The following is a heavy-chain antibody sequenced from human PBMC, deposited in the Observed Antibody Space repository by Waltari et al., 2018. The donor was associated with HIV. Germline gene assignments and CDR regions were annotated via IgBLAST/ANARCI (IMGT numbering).Heavy chain of an antibody. CDR2: IKMNSGDT. D-gene: IGHD2-2*01. J-gene: IGHJ4*02. CDR3: ARDPQRKDAYNFDS. CDR1: ESALNIYY. Sequence: QVQLVQSGAEVKKPGASVKVSCKTPESALNIYYIHWVRQAPGQGLEWVGYIKMNSGDTDYGPSFRGRVTLTRDASINTAYMEFNRLTSDDTAVYYCARDPQRKDAYNFDSWGQGSLVTVSS. V-gene: IGHV1-2*02.